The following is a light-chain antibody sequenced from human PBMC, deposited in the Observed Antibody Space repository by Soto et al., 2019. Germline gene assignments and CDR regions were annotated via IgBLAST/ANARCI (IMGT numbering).Light chain of an antibody. V-gene: IGKV4-1*01. CDR2: WAS. J-gene: IGKJ5*01. CDR1: QPVWRSSNNKNH. CDR3: QQYYDVPVT. Sequence: DIVMTQSPDSLTVSLGERATINCTASQPVWRSSNNKNHLAWYQQKPTQSPKMLISWASTRESGVPDRFSGSGSGTEFTLTISSLQAEDAAVYYCQQYYDVPVTFGQGTRLEIK.